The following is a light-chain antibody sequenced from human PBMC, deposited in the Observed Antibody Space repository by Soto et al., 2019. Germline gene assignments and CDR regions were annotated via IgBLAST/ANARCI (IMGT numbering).Light chain of an antibody. CDR1: SSDVGGYDY. CDR3: CSYAGIYTGV. J-gene: IGLJ2*01. V-gene: IGLV2-11*01. Sequence: QSALTQPRSVSGSPGQSVTISCTGTSSDVGGYDYVSWYQQHPGKAPRLMIHDVSKRPSGVPDRFSGSKSGNTASLTISGLQAEDEADYYCCSYAGIYTGVFGGGTQLTVL. CDR2: DVS.